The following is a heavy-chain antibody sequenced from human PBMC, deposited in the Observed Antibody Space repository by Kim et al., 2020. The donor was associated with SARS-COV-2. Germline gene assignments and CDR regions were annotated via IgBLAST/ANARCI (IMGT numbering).Heavy chain of an antibody. CDR2: ISASGGST. CDR3: AKVGGYQLLTYYVDY. CDR1: GFTFSSYA. Sequence: GGSLRLSCAASGFTFSSYAMSWVRQAPGKGLEWVSAISASGGSTYYADSVKGRFTISRDNSRNTLYLQMNSLRPEDTAVYYCAKVGGYQLLTYYVDYWGQGALVTVSS. V-gene: IGHV3-23*01. D-gene: IGHD2-2*01. J-gene: IGHJ4*02.